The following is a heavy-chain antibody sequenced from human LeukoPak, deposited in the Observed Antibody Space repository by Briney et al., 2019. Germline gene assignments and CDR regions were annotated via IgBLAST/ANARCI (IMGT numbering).Heavy chain of an antibody. CDR2: ISYDGSNK. D-gene: IGHD3-22*01. CDR1: GFTFSSYG. V-gene: IGHV3-30*03. CDR3: ARDGLIGADYFDY. Sequence: GGSLRLSCAASGFTFSSYGMHWVRQAPGKGLEWVAVISYDGSNKYYADSVKGRFTISRDNSKNTLYLQMNSLRAEDTAVYYCARDGLIGADYFDYWGQGTLVTVSS. J-gene: IGHJ4*02.